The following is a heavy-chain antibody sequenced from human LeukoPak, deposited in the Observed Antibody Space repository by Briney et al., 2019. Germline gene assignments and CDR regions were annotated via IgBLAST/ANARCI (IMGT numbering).Heavy chain of an antibody. V-gene: IGHV4-34*01. CDR1: GGSFTGYY. CDR2: INHTGST. J-gene: IGHJ4*02. Sequence: SETLSLTCAVYGGSFTGYYWTWIRQPPGKGLEWIGEINHTGSTNYNPSLKSRVTISVDTSKNQFSLKLSSVTAADTAVYYCARRYTTSSRPLDYWGQGTLVTVSS. CDR3: ARRYTTSSRPLDY. D-gene: IGHD6-6*01.